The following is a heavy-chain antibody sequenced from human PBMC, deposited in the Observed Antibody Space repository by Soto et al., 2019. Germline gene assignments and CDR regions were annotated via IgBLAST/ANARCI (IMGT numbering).Heavy chain of an antibody. J-gene: IGHJ6*02. V-gene: IGHV3-7*05. CDR1: GFTFSSYW. CDR3: ARNGSSWYYYYGMDV. D-gene: IGHD6-13*01. CDR2: IKQNGSEK. Sequence: GGSLRLSCAASGFTFSSYWMSWVRQAPGKGLEWVANIKQNGSEKYYVDSVKGRFTISRDNAKNSLYLQMNSLRAEDTAVYYCARNGSSWYYYYGMDVWGQGTTVTVSS.